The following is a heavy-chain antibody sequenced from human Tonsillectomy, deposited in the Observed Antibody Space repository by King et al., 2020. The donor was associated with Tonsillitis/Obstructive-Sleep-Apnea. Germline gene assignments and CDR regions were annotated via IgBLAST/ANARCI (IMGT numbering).Heavy chain of an antibody. CDR1: GFTFSSYW. J-gene: IGHJ4*02. V-gene: IGHV3-7*01. D-gene: IGHD3/OR15-3a*01. CDR2: IKQDGSEK. Sequence: VQLVESGGGLVQPGGSLRLSCAVSGFTFSSYWMSWVRRAPGRGLEWVANIKQDGSEKYYVDSVKGRFAISRDNAKNSLYLQMNSLRADDTAVYYCAREWTGPISAPFDSWGQGTLVTVSS. CDR3: AREWTGPISAPFDS.